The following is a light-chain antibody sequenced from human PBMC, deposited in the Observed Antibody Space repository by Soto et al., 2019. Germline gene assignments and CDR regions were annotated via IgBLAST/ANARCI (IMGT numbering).Light chain of an antibody. CDR2: AAS. J-gene: IGKJ3*01. Sequence: DIQMTHSPSSLSASVGDRVTITCRASQGIRNYLAWYQQKPGKVPKLLIYAASTLQSGVPSRFSGSGSGTDFTLTISSMEPEDVANYYCQKYNSASFTFGPGTKVDIK. CDR3: QKYNSASFT. CDR1: QGIRNY. V-gene: IGKV1-27*01.